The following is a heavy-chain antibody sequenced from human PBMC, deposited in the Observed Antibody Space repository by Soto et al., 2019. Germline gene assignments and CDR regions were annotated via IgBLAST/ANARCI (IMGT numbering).Heavy chain of an antibody. J-gene: IGHJ3*02. Sequence: EVQLVESGGGLVQPGGSLKPSCAASGFTFSGSAMHWVRQASGKGLEWVGRIRSKANSYATAYAASVKGRFTISRDDSKNTAYLQMNSLKTEDTAVYYCTRRRYGASNAFDIWGQGTMVTVSS. CDR1: GFTFSGSA. V-gene: IGHV3-73*01. CDR3: TRRRYGASNAFDI. CDR2: IRSKANSYAT. D-gene: IGHD5-18*01.